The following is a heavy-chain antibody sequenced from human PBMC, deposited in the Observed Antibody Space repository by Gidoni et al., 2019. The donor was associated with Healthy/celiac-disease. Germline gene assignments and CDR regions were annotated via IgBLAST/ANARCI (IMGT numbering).Heavy chain of an antibody. J-gene: IGHJ4*02. Sequence: QVQLVQSGAEVKKPGASVKVSCKASGYTFTSYSMHWVRQAPGQGLEWMGIINPSGGSTSYAQKFQGRVTMTRDTSTSTVYMELSSLRSEDTAVYYCARLFPHYYDSSGYGDYFDYWGQGTLVTVSS. CDR1: GYTFTSYS. D-gene: IGHD3-22*01. V-gene: IGHV1-46*01. CDR3: ARLFPHYYDSSGYGDYFDY. CDR2: INPSGGST.